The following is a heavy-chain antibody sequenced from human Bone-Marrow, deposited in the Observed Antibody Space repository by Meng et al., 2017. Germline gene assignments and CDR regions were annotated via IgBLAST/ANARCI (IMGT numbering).Heavy chain of an antibody. Sequence: GGSLRLSCAASGFTFSSYEMNWVRQAPGKGLEWVSYISSSGSTIYYADSVKGRFTISRDNAKNSLYLQMNSLRAEDTAVYYCARGDYGGNSIPNWFDPWGQGTLVTVSS. CDR3: ARGDYGGNSIPNWFDP. J-gene: IGHJ5*02. V-gene: IGHV3-48*03. CDR2: ISSSGSTI. D-gene: IGHD4-23*01. CDR1: GFTFSSYE.